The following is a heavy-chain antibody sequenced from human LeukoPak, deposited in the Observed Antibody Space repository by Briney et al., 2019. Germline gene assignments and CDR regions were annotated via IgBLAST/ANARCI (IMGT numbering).Heavy chain of an antibody. D-gene: IGHD3-10*01. V-gene: IGHV3-9*01. J-gene: IGHJ3*02. Sequence: PGRSLRLSCAASGFTFDDYAMHWVRQAPGKGLEWVSGISRNSGSIGYADSVKGRFTISRDNAKNSLYLQMNSLRAEDTALYYCAKETLWFGYAFDIWGQGTMVTVSS. CDR1: GFTFDDYA. CDR3: AKETLWFGYAFDI. CDR2: ISRNSGSI.